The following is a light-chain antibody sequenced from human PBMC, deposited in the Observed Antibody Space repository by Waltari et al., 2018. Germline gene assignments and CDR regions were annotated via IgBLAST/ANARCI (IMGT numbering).Light chain of an antibody. CDR1: KDIDRY. V-gene: IGKV1-39*01. CDR3: QQNYRTPT. CDR2: AAS. Sequence: DVQVTQSPSSLSASVGDSVTITCRTSKDIDRYLIWYQQIPGNAPKLLIYAASYLQRGVPSRFSGSGSGTDFSLTISSLQPEDFAVYYCQQNYRTPTFGGGTKVEVK. J-gene: IGKJ4*01.